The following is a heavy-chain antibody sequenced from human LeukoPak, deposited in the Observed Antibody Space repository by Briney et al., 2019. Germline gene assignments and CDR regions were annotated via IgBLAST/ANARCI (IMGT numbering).Heavy chain of an antibody. CDR2: IWYDGSNK. CDR3: AKDARGSDYVWGSPWFDP. V-gene: IGHV3-33*06. CDR1: GFTFSSYG. Sequence: PGRSLRLSCAASGFTFSSYGMHWVRQAPGKGLEWVAVIWYDGSNKYYADSVKGRFTISRDNSKNTLYLQMNSLRAEDTAVYYCAKDARGSDYVWGSPWFDPWGQGTLVTVSP. D-gene: IGHD3-16*01. J-gene: IGHJ5*02.